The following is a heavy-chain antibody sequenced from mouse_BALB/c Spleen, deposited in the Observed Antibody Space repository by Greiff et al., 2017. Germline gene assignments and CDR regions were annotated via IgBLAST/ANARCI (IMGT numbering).Heavy chain of an antibody. J-gene: IGHJ2*01. D-gene: IGHD1-1*01. CDR3: TRGDYYGSSSY. CDR1: GYTFTSYY. Sequence: VQLQQSGAELVKPGASVKLSCKASGYTFTSYYMYWVKQRPGQGLEWIGEINPSNGGTNFNEKFKSKATLTVDKSSSTAYMQLSSLTSEDSAVYDCTRGDYYGSSSYWGQGTTLTVSS. CDR2: INPSNGGT. V-gene: IGHV1S81*02.